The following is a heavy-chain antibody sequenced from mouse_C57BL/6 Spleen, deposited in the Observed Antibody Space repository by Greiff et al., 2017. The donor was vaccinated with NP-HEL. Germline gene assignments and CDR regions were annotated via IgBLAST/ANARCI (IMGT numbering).Heavy chain of an antibody. Sequence: QVQLQQPGAELVKPGASVKLSCKASGYTFTSYWMHWVKQRPGQGLEWIGMIHPNSGSTNYNEKFKSKATLTVDKSSSTAYMQLGSLTSEDSAVYYCARAHYYGSSPYYYAMDYWGQGTSVTVSS. V-gene: IGHV1-64*01. CDR3: ARAHYYGSSPYYYAMDY. CDR2: IHPNSGST. CDR1: GYTFTSYW. D-gene: IGHD1-1*01. J-gene: IGHJ4*01.